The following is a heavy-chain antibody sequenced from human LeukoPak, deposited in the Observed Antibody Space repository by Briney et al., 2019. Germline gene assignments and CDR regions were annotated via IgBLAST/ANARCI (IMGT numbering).Heavy chain of an antibody. V-gene: IGHV4-59*01. CDR2: IYYSGST. D-gene: IGHD5-18*01. CDR1: GGSISSYF. CDR3: ARGGSSYGHDY. J-gene: IGHJ4*02. Sequence: TLSLTCTVSGGSISSYFWSWIRQPPGKGLEWIGYIYYSGSTNYNPSLKSRVTISVDTSKNQFSLKVSSVTAADTAVYYCARGGSSYGHDYWGQGTLVTVSS.